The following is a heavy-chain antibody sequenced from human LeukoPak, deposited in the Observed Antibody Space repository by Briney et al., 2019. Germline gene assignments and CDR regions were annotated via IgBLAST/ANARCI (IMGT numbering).Heavy chain of an antibody. CDR1: GVSISNYY. Sequence: SETLSLTCTVSGVSISNYYWSWIRQPPGKGLEWIGYIYYSGSTNYNPSLKSRVTIPVDTSKNQFSLKLSSVTAADTAVYYCARQGLIVMAGEGDFDYWGQGTLVTISS. J-gene: IGHJ4*02. CDR3: ARQGLIVMAGEGDFDY. CDR2: IYYSGST. D-gene: IGHD5-24*01. V-gene: IGHV4-59*08.